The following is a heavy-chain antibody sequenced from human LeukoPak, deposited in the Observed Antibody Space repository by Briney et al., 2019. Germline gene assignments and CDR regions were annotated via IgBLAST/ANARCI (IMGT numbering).Heavy chain of an antibody. J-gene: IGHJ3*02. CDR3: AKGPYCSSTSCYLDAFDI. D-gene: IGHD2-2*01. CDR1: GFTFDDYA. V-gene: IGHV3-9*01. Sequence: SLRLSCAASGFTFDDYAMHWVRQAPGKGLEWVSGISWNSGSIAYADSVKGRFTISRDNSKNTLYLQMNSLRAEDTAVYYCAKGPYCSSTSCYLDAFDIWGQGTMVTVSS. CDR2: ISWNSGSI.